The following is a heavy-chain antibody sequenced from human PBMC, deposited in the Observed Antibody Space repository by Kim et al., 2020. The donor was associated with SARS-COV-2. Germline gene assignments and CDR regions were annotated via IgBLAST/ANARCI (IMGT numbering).Heavy chain of an antibody. J-gene: IGHJ4*02. D-gene: IGHD2-2*01. Sequence: SLTTKGVGVGWIRQPPGKALEWLALIYWDDDQRFSPSLKNRLTITKDTSKNQVVLQMTNMDPVDTATYYCAHSRPYSSSWQTPRYYFNYWGQGTQV. CDR2: IYWDDDQ. CDR1: SLTTKGVG. V-gene: IGHV2-5*02. CDR3: AHSRPYSSSWQTPRYYFNY.